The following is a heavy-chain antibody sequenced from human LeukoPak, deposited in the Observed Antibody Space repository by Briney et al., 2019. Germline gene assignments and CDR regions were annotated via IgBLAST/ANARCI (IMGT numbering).Heavy chain of an antibody. CDR3: ARATWGFGGVIVAYYYYGMDV. CDR1: GGSISSYY. V-gene: IGHV4-59*01. J-gene: IGHJ6*02. Sequence: SETLFLTCTVSGGSISSYYWSWIRQPPGKGLEWIGYIYYSGSTNYNPSLKSRVTISVDTSKNQFSLKLSSVTAADTAVYYCARATWGFGGVIVAYYYYGMDVWGQGTTVTVSS. CDR2: IYYSGST. D-gene: IGHD3-16*02.